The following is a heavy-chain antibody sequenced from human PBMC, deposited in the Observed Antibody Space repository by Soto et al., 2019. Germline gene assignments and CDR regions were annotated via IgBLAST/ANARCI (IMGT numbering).Heavy chain of an antibody. D-gene: IGHD2-21*01. CDR2: IKEDGSET. Sequence: PGGSLSLSCAASGFTFSSRWMSWVRQAPGKGLEWVANIKEDGSETYYVDSVKGRFTISRDNAKKSLSLQMNSLRVEDTAVYYCARRTVIATSKGFDYWGLGTLVTVSS. J-gene: IGHJ4*02. CDR1: GFTFSSRW. V-gene: IGHV3-7*05. CDR3: ARRTVIATSKGFDY.